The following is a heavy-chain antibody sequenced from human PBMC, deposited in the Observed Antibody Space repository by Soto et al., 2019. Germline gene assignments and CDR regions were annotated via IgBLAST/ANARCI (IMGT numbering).Heavy chain of an antibody. CDR1: GFTFSSYS. CDR3: ARDMNVLLWFGELDSAFDI. V-gene: IGHV3-21*01. J-gene: IGHJ3*02. D-gene: IGHD3-10*01. Sequence: GGSLRLSCAASGFTFSSYSMNWVRQAPGKGLEWVSSISSSSSYIYYADSVKGRFTISRDNAKNSLYLQMNSLRAEDTAVYYCARDMNVLLWFGELDSAFDIWGQGTMVTVSS. CDR2: ISSSSSYI.